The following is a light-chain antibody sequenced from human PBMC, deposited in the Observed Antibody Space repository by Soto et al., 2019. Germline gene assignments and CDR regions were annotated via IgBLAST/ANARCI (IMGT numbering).Light chain of an antibody. Sequence: QSALTQPASVSGSLGQSITISCTGTSSDVGGYKYVSWYQQHPGKAPKLMIYEISNRPSGVSNRFSGSKSGKTASLTISGLQADDEADYYCSSYTTSSTLVFGTGTKVTVL. CDR1: SSDVGGYKY. CDR2: EIS. CDR3: SSYTTSSTLV. J-gene: IGLJ1*01. V-gene: IGLV2-14*01.